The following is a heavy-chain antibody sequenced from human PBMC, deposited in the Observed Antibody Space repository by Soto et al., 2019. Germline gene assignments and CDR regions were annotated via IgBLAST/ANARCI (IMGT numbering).Heavy chain of an antibody. J-gene: IGHJ4*02. CDR1: GGSVSSGSYY. Sequence: QVQLQESGPGLVKPSETLSLTCTVSGGSVSSGSYYWSWIRQPPGKGLEWIGYIYYSGSTNYNPSLKSRVTISVDTSKNQFSLKLSSVTAADTAVYYCARAPTWIQLWFFDYWGQGTLVTVSS. CDR3: ARAPTWIQLWFFDY. V-gene: IGHV4-61*01. CDR2: IYYSGST. D-gene: IGHD5-18*01.